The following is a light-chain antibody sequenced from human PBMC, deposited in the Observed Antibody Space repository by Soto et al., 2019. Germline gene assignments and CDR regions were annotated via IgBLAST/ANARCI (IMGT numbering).Light chain of an antibody. Sequence: EIVLTQSPGTLSLSPGERASLSCRASQSVSSSYLAWYQQKPGQAPRLLIYGASNRATGIADRFSGSGSGTEFTLTISSLQSEDFAVYYCQQYNNWPRTFGQVTNVDI. CDR1: QSVSSSY. J-gene: IGKJ1*01. CDR3: QQYNNWPRT. V-gene: IGKV3-20*01. CDR2: GAS.